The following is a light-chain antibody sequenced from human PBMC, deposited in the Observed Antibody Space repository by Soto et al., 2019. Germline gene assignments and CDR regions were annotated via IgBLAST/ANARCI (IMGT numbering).Light chain of an antibody. Sequence: NFMLTQPHSVSESPGKTVTISCTRSSGSIASNNVQWYQQRPGSSPTTVIYETNQRPSGVPDRFSGSIDSSSNSASLTISGLRTEDEADYYCQSHDSDNVFGGGTKLTVL. J-gene: IGLJ2*01. CDR2: ETN. CDR1: SGSIASNN. V-gene: IGLV6-57*01. CDR3: QSHDSDNV.